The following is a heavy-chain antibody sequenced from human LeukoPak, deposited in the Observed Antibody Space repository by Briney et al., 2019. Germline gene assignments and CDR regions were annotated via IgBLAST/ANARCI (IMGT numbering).Heavy chain of an antibody. CDR2: ISYDGSNK. Sequence: GGSLRLSCAASGFTFSNYGMHRVRQAPGKGLEWVAVISYDGSNKYYADSVKGRFTISRDNSKNTLYLQMNSLRAEDTAVYYCANGPGGPGYWGQGTLVTVSS. J-gene: IGHJ4*02. CDR1: GFTFSNYG. D-gene: IGHD1-14*01. V-gene: IGHV3-30*18. CDR3: ANGPGGPGY.